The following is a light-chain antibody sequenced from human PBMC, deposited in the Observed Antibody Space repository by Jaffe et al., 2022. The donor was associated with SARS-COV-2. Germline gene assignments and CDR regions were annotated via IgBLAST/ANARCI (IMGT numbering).Light chain of an antibody. CDR1: SGSVSTSYY. CDR3: VLYMGSGIWV. J-gene: IGLJ3*02. CDR2: STN. V-gene: IGLV8-61*01. Sequence: QTVVTQEPSFSVSPGGTVTLTCGLSSGSVSTSYYPSWYQQTPGQAPRTLFYSTNTRSSGVPDRFSASILGNKAALTITGAQADDDSDYYCVLYMGSGIWVFGGGTRLTVL.